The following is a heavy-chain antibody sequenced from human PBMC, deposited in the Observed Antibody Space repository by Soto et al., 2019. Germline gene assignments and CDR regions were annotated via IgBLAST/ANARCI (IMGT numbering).Heavy chain of an antibody. CDR1: GYSFTSYW. D-gene: IGHD2-2*01. CDR3: AREDIVVVPAANYYYGMDV. V-gene: IGHV5-10-1*03. J-gene: IGHJ6*02. Sequence: EVQLVQSGAEVKKPGESLRISCKGSGYSFTSYWISWVRQMPGKGLEWMGRIDPSDSYTNYSPSFQGHVTISADKSISTAYLQWSSLKASDTAMYYCAREDIVVVPAANYYYGMDVWGQGTTVTVSS. CDR2: IDPSDSYT.